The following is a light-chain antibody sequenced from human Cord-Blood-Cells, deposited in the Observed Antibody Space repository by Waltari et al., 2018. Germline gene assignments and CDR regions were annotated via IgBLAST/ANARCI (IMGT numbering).Light chain of an antibody. J-gene: IGLJ1*01. V-gene: IGLV2-11*01. CDR3: CSYASSYTYV. CDR2: DVS. Sequence: QSALTQPRSVSESPGQSVTISCTGTSSDVGGYNYVSWYQQHPGKAPKLMIYDVSKRHSAVPYRFTCCQSRNTASLTVSGLHAAQDADYYCCSYASSYTYVFGTGTKVTVL. CDR1: SSDVGGYNY.